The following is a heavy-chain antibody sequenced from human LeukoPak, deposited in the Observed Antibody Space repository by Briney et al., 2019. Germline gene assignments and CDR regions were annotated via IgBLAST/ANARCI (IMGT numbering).Heavy chain of an antibody. D-gene: IGHD6-13*01. CDR1: GFPLSSFA. V-gene: IGHV3-64*01. J-gene: IGHJ5*02. CDR2: ISSNGGST. Sequence: HGGSLRLSCAASGFPLSSFAMDWVRRAPGKGLEYVSAISSNGGSTYYANSVKGRFTISRDNSKYTLYLQMGSLRAEDMAVYYCARDGEPARPRIAAAGRGGFDPWGQGTLVTVSS. CDR3: ARDGEPARPRIAAAGRGGFDP.